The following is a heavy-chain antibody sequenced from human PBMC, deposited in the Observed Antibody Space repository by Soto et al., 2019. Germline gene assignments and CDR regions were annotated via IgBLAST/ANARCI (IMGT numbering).Heavy chain of an antibody. CDR3: ALAPYSSSWYKPEQDYYGMDV. CDR2: INPSGGST. Sequence: ASVKVSCKASGYTFTSYYMHWVRQAPGQGLEWMGIINPSGGSTSYAQKFQGRVTMTRDTSTSTVYMELSSLRSEDTAVYYCALAPYSSSWYKPEQDYYGMDVWGQGTTVTVSS. V-gene: IGHV1-46*01. J-gene: IGHJ6*02. CDR1: GYTFTSYY. D-gene: IGHD6-13*01.